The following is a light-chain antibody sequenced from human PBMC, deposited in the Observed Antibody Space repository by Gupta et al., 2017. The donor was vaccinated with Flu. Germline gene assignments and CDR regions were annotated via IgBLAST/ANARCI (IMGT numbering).Light chain of an antibody. CDR3: QQDNSYSGT. V-gene: IGKV1-5*03. CDR2: KAS. Sequence: PSTLSASVGDRVTITCRASQSISSWLAWYQQKPGKAPNLLIYKASSLESGVPSRFSGSGSGTEFTLTISSLQPDDFATYYCQQDNSYSGTFGQGTKVEIK. CDR1: QSISSW. J-gene: IGKJ1*01.